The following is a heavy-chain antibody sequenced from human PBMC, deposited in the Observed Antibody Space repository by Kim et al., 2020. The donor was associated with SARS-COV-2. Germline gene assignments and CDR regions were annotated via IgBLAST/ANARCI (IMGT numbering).Heavy chain of an antibody. V-gene: IGHV3-21*01. D-gene: IGHD6-19*01. J-gene: IGHJ4*02. Sequence: GGSLRLSCAASGFTFSSYSMNWVRQAPGKGLEWVSSISSSSSYIYYADSVKGRFTISRDNAKNSLYLQMNSLRAEDTAVYYCARGSTQVTEYSSGPWYWGQGTLVTVSS. CDR2: ISSSSSYI. CDR3: ARGSTQVTEYSSGPWY. CDR1: GFTFSSYS.